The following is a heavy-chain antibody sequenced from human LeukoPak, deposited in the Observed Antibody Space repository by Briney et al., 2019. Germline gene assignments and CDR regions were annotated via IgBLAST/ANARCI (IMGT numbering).Heavy chain of an antibody. V-gene: IGHV3-30*04. CDR2: MSYDGSNK. D-gene: IGHD1-26*01. Sequence: GGSLRLSCAASGFIFSSYAMHWVRQAPGKGLEWVAVMSYDGSNKYYADSVKGRFTISRDNAESSLYLQLSSLGAEDTAVYYCVRGGLYHYSGTSGDYWGQGTLVTVSS. J-gene: IGHJ4*02. CDR1: GFIFSSYA. CDR3: VRGGLYHYSGTSGDY.